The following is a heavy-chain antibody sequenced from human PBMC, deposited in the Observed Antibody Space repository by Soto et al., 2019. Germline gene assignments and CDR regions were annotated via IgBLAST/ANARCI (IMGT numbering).Heavy chain of an antibody. Sequence: QPGGSLRLSCAVSGFTFSSYGMHWARQAPGKGLEWVAVIWYDGSKKFYADSVKGRFTISRDNSKSTLYLQMNSLRAEDTAVYYCARALAAAEGRRGTFDIWGQGTMVTVSS. V-gene: IGHV3-33*01. CDR2: IWYDGSKK. J-gene: IGHJ3*02. CDR1: GFTFSSYG. CDR3: ARALAAAEGRRGTFDI. D-gene: IGHD6-13*01.